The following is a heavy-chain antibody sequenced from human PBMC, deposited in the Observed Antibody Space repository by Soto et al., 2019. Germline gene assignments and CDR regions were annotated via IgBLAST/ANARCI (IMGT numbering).Heavy chain of an antibody. CDR2: ITSSTTI. CDR3: ARQRNGAGDV. Sequence: GESLRLSCEASGLTFSTYGFNWVRQAPGKGLEWVSYITSSTTIYYADSVRGRFTTSRDNAKNSLYLQMNSLRDEDTAVYYCARQRNGAGDVWGQGTTVTVSS. J-gene: IGHJ6*02. D-gene: IGHD1-1*01. CDR1: GLTFSTYG. V-gene: IGHV3-48*02.